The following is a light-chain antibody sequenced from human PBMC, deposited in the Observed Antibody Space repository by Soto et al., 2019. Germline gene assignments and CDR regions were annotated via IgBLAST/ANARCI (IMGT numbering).Light chain of an antibody. CDR2: AAS. Sequence: DFQMTQSPSSLSAPVGGRVTITCRTSENIDTYVNWYQHKRGKAPELRSYAASTLLSGVPSRFSGSGSGTYFALTISSLLTEDSATYCCQHSHSLPLAFGGGTEVEI. J-gene: IGKJ4*01. V-gene: IGKV1-39*01. CDR3: QHSHSLPLA. CDR1: ENIDTY.